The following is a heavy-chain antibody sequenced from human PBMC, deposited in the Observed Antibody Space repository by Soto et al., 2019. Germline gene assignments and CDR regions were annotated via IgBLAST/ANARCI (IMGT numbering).Heavy chain of an antibody. Sequence: GGSLRLSCAASGFIFSRYEMHWVRQAPGKGLEWVSYISSSGNSINYADSVKGRFTVSRDNAKNSLYLHMDSLRPEDTAVYYCARRYSKYLPLDNWGQGAQVTVSS. V-gene: IGHV3-48*03. D-gene: IGHD4-4*01. CDR2: ISSSGNSI. CDR3: ARRYSKYLPLDN. CDR1: GFIFSRYE. J-gene: IGHJ4*02.